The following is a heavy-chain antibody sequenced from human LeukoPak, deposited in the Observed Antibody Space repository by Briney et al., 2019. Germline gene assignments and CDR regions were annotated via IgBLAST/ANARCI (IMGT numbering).Heavy chain of an antibody. D-gene: IGHD1-26*01. CDR1: GGSISSSSYY. CDR3: AMVVGYMDV. J-gene: IGHJ6*03. Sequence: SETLSLTCNVSGGSISSSSYYWGWLGQPQGKGLEWFGSIYYSGSTYYNPPLKSRVTISVDTSKNPFSLKLSSVTAADTAVYYCAMVVGYMDVWGKGTTVTVSS. V-gene: IGHV4-39*01. CDR2: IYYSGST.